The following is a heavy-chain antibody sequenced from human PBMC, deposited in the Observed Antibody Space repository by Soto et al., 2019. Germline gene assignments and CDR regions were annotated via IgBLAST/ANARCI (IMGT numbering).Heavy chain of an antibody. D-gene: IGHD3-10*01. V-gene: IGHV3-33*01. J-gene: IGHJ6*02. CDR1: GFTFSSYG. CDR2: IWYDGSNK. CDR3: ARDSYGSGSSSEYYYYGMDV. Sequence: GGSLRLSCAASGFTFSSYGMHWVRQAPGKGLEWVAVIWYDGSNKYYADSVKGRFTISRDNSKNTLYLQMNSLRAEDTAVYYCARDSYGSGSSSEYYYYGMDVWGQGTTVTVPS.